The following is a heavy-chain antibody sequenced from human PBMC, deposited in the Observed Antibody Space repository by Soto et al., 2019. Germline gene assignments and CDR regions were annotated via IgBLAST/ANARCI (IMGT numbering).Heavy chain of an antibody. D-gene: IGHD3-10*01. V-gene: IGHV1-2*04. CDR1: GYTFTGYY. Sequence: ASVKVSCKASGYTFTGYYMHWVRQAPGQGLEWMGWINPNSGGTNYAQKFQGWVTMTRDTSISTAYMELSRLRSDDTAVYYCARDPFSGSYLTTYYYYGMDVWGQGTTVTAP. CDR2: INPNSGGT. J-gene: IGHJ6*02. CDR3: ARDPFSGSYLTTYYYYGMDV.